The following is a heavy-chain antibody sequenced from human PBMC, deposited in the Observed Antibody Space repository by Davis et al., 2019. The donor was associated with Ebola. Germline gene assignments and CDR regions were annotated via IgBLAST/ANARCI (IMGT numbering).Heavy chain of an antibody. J-gene: IGHJ5*02. D-gene: IGHD3-22*01. V-gene: IGHV5-51*01. Sequence: PGGSLRLSCKGSGYSFTSYWIGWVRQMPGKGLERMGIIYPCHSDTRYSPSFEGQVSISFDKSISTAYLQRSSLKASDTGIYYCARHKGFSSSGELDPWGQGTLVTVSP. CDR3: ARHKGFSSSGELDP. CDR1: GYSFTSYW. CDR2: IYPCHSDT.